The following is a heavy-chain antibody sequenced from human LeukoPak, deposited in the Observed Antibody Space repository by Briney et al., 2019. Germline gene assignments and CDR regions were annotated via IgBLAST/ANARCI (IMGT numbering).Heavy chain of an antibody. V-gene: IGHV4-39*01. CDR3: ARQIEGNLFYYYYYMDV. CDR2: IYYSGST. Sequence: SETLSLTCIVSGDSISSGTYYWAWIRQPPGKGLEWIGSIYYSGSTYYNPSLKSRVTISVDTSKNQFSLKLSSVNAADTAVYYCARQIEGNLFYYYYYMDVWGKGTTVTISS. J-gene: IGHJ6*03. D-gene: IGHD2-21*01. CDR1: GDSISSGTYY.